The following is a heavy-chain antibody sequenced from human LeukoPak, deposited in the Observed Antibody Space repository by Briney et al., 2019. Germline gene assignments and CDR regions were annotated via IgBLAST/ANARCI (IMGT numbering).Heavy chain of an antibody. J-gene: IGHJ4*02. D-gene: IGHD3-3*01. Sequence: PGRSLRLSCEASGFSFSNNAMNWVRQAPGKGLEWVAMISYDARKIYYADSVKGRFTISRDNSKNTVYLQMTSLRLEDTAIYYCVIFDFWSDSGSDFWGQGTLVTVSS. V-gene: IGHV3-30*04. CDR2: ISYDARKI. CDR1: GFSFSNNA. CDR3: VIFDFWSDSGSDF.